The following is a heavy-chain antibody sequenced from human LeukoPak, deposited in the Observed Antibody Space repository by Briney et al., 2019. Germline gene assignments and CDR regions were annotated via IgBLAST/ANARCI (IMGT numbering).Heavy chain of an antibody. Sequence: ASVKVSCKASGYTFSSYYIQWMRQAPGQGLECMGRINPGGLNTNYAQKFQGRITMTRDTSTSTVYMELSRLRSEDTAVYYCAREGSLSSIGAIGHWGQGTLVTVSS. D-gene: IGHD3-10*01. V-gene: IGHV1-46*01. J-gene: IGHJ4*02. CDR2: INPGGLNT. CDR1: GYTFSSYY. CDR3: AREGSLSSIGAIGH.